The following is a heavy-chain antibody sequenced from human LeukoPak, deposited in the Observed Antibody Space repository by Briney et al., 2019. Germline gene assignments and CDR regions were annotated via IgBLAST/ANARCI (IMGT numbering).Heavy chain of an antibody. J-gene: IGHJ3*02. CDR1: GGSISNYY. CDR2: VYASGAT. D-gene: IGHD2/OR15-2a*01. V-gene: IGHV4-59*08. Sequence: SSETLSLTCTVSGGSISNYYWSWIRQPPGKGLEWIGYVYASGATNSNPSLKSRVTISVDTSKNQFSLKLSSVTAADTAVYYCARHGKGVTYFYTFDIWGQGTVVAVSS. CDR3: ARHGKGVTYFYTFDI.